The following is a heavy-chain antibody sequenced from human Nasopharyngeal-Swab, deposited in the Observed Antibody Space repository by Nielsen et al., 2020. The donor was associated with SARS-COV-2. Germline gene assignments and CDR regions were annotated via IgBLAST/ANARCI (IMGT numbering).Heavy chain of an antibody. D-gene: IGHD2-15*01. Sequence: GESLKISCAASGFTFSDYYMSWLRQAPGKGLGWVSYISSSGSTIYYADSVKGRFTISRDNAKNSLYLQMNSLRAEDTAVYYCARDEGGGGSCYDCYYYYGMDVWGQGTSVTVS. CDR1: GFTFSDYY. V-gene: IGHV3-11*01. J-gene: IGHJ6*02. CDR2: ISSSGSTI. CDR3: ARDEGGGGSCYDCYYYYGMDV.